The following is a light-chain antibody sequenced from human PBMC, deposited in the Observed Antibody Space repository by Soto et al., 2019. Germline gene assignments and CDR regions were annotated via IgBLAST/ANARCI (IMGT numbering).Light chain of an antibody. V-gene: IGKV1-39*01. CDR3: QQSYRTPPIT. CDR2: GAS. Sequence: IQMTQSPPSLSASVEDRVTITCRASQSISTYLNWYQQKPGKAPKLLIFGASTLQSGVPSRFSGSGSGTDFTLTISSLQPEDFATYYCQQSYRTPPITFGQGTRLEI. J-gene: IGKJ5*01. CDR1: QSISTY.